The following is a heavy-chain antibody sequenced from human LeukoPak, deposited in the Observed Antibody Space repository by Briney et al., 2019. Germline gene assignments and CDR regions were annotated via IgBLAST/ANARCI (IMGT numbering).Heavy chain of an antibody. CDR2: ISGSGGST. Sequence: GGSLRLSCAASGFTFSSYAKSWVRQAPGKGLEWVSAISGSGGSTYYADSVKGRFTISRDNSKNTLYLQMNSLRAEDTAVYYCAKDLGYCSGGSCHGGYYYYYYGMDVWGQGTTVTVSS. CDR3: AKDLGYCSGGSCHGGYYYYYYGMDV. J-gene: IGHJ6*02. CDR1: GFTFSSYA. D-gene: IGHD2-15*01. V-gene: IGHV3-23*01.